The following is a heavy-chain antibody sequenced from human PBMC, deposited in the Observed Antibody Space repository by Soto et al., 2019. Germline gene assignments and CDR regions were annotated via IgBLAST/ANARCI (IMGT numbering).Heavy chain of an antibody. V-gene: IGHV4-4*07. J-gene: IGHJ6*02. CDR1: GGSIKSYY. CDR3: AGIGEDIYYGMDV. CDR2: IYSRGST. D-gene: IGHD3-3*01. Sequence: ASETLSLTCTVSGGSIKSYYWNWIRQPAGKGLEWIGRIYSRGSTKYNPSLQSRVTMLVDTSKSQFSLRLNSVTAADTAVYFCAGIGEDIYYGMDVWGQGTTVTVSS.